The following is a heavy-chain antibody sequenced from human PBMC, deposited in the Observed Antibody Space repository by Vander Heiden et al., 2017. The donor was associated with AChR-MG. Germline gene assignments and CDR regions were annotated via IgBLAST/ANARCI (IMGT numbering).Heavy chain of an antibody. CDR3: AHSGCSGGSRYGGIDY. V-gene: IGHV2-5*02. CDR2: IYWDDDK. J-gene: IGHJ4*02. Sequence: QITLTESGPTLVKPTQTLPLTCTFSGFSLSTSGVGVGWIRQPPGKALEWLALIYWDDDKRYSPSLKSRLTITKDTSKNQVVLTMTNMDPVDTATYYCAHSGCSGGSRYGGIDYWGQGTLVTVSS. D-gene: IGHD2-15*01. CDR1: GFSLSTSGVG.